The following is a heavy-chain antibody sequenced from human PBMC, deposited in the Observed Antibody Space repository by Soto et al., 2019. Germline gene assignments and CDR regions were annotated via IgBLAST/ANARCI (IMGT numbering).Heavy chain of an antibody. CDR3: AKTRFTPLIPNDYGGIVYYGMDV. V-gene: IGHV3-23*01. D-gene: IGHD4-17*01. Sequence: SGGSLRLSCAASGFTFSSYAMSWVRQAPGKGLEWVSAISGSGGSTYYADSVKGRFTISRDNSKNTLYLQMNSLRAEDTAVYYCAKTRFTPLIPNDYGGIVYYGMDVWGQGTTVTVSS. J-gene: IGHJ6*02. CDR1: GFTFSSYA. CDR2: ISGSGGST.